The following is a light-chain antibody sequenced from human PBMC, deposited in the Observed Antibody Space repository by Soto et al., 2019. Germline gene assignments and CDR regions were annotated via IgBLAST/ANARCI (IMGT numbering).Light chain of an antibody. V-gene: IGKV1-6*01. CDR3: LQDYTYPWT. CDR2: GAS. Sequence: IQITQSPSSLSASVGDRVTITCRASQGISNELGWYQQRPGKAPKVLIYGASNLQSGVPSRFRGSASGTDFTLTISSLQPEDFATYYCLQDYTYPWTFGQGTKVDIK. CDR1: QGISNE. J-gene: IGKJ1*01.